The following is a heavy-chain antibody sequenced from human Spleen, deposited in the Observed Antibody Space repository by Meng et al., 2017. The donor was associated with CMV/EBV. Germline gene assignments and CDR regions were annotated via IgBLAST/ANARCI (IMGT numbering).Heavy chain of an antibody. Sequence: GESLKISCKGSGYIFTNFWIGWVRQMPGKGLEWMGIIYPDDSDTRYSPSFEGQVTISADKSISTASLQWNSQEASDTAMYYCARAQRRLGWWFDPWGQGTMVTVSS. CDR1: GYIFTNFW. D-gene: IGHD2-21*01. V-gene: IGHV5-51*01. CDR2: IYPDDSDT. J-gene: IGHJ5*02. CDR3: ARAQRRLGWWFDP.